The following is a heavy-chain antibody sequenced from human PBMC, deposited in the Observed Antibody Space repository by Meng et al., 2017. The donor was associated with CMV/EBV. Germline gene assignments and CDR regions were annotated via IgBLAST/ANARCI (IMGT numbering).Heavy chain of an antibody. CDR3: ARDPGYSSSSGRYYYNYGMNV. CDR2: INPNSGGT. D-gene: IGHD6-6*01. CDR1: GYTFTGYY. Sequence: ASVKVSCKASGYTFTGYYMHWVRQGPGQGLEWMGWINPNSGGTNYAQKFQGRVTMTRDTSISTAYMELSRLRSDDTAVYYCARDPGYSSSSGRYYYNYGMNVWGQGTTVTVSS. J-gene: IGHJ6*02. V-gene: IGHV1-2*02.